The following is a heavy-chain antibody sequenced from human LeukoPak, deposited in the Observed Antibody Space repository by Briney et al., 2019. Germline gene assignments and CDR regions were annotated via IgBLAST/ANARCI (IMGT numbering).Heavy chain of an antibody. Sequence: GGSLRLSCAASGFTFSSYAMSWVRQAPGNGLEWVSAISGIGGSTYYAHSVKGRFTISRDNSKNTLYLQMNSVRAEDTAVYYCAKDPTGGYSYGWDRDYWGRGTLVSVSS. CDR2: ISGIGGST. CDR3: AKDPTGGYSYGWDRDY. V-gene: IGHV3-23*01. J-gene: IGHJ4*02. CDR1: GFTFSSYA. D-gene: IGHD5-18*01.